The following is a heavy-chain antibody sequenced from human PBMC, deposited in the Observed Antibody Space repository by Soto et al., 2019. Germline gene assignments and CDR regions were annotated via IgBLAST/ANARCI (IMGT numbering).Heavy chain of an antibody. V-gene: IGHV3-23*01. CDR1: GFTFSSYA. D-gene: IGHD1-7*01. CDR3: AKRPGTPGPLDY. CDR2: ISGSGGST. Sequence: EVQRLESGGGLVQPGGSLRLSCAASGFTFSSYAMSWVRQAPGKGREWVSAISGSGGSTYYADSVKVRFTISRDNSKNTLYLQMHSLRAEDTAVYYCAKRPGTPGPLDYWGQGTLVTVSS. J-gene: IGHJ4*02.